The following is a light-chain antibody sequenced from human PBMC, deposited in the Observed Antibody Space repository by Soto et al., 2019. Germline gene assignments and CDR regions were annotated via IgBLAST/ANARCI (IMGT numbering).Light chain of an antibody. CDR1: SSDVGSYNF. Sequence: QSALTQPASVSGSPGQSITISCTGTSSDVGSYNFVSWYQQLPGKAPKLMIYEVSNRPSGVSNRFSGSKSGNTASLTISGLQAEDEADYYCSSYTTSSNYVFGSATKVTV. V-gene: IGLV2-14*01. J-gene: IGLJ1*01. CDR3: SSYTTSSNYV. CDR2: EVS.